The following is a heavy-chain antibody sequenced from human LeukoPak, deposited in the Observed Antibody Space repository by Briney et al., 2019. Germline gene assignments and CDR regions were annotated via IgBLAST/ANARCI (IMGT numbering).Heavy chain of an antibody. CDR2: IIPIFGTA. CDR3: ARALVNDYGDWYYFDY. D-gene: IGHD4-17*01. Sequence: GSLVKVSCKASGGTFSSYAISWVRQAPGQGLEWMGGIIPIFGTANYAQKFQGRVTITADESTSTAYMELSSLRSEDTAVYYCARALVNDYGDWYYFDYWGQGTLVTVSS. CDR1: GGTFSSYA. J-gene: IGHJ4*02. V-gene: IGHV1-69*01.